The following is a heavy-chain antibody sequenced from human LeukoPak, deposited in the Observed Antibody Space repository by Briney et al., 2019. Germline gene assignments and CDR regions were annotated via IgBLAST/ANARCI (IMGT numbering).Heavy chain of an antibody. V-gene: IGHV1-2*02. J-gene: IGHJ4*02. CDR3: ARDVEYNSGWYYFDY. CDR1: GYTFTVHY. D-gene: IGHD6-19*01. Sequence: ASLKVSCKASGYTFTVHYMHWLRQAPGQGLEWMGWIKPDSGATNFAQNFQGRVTMTSDTSINTAYMELSSLTSDDTAMYYCARDVEYNSGWYYFDYWGQGTLVTVSS. CDR2: IKPDSGAT.